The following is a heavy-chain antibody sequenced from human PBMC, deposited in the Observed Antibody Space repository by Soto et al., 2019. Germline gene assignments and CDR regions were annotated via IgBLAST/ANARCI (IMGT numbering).Heavy chain of an antibody. J-gene: IGHJ4*02. V-gene: IGHV3-23*01. D-gene: IGHD4-17*01. CDR2: MSGSGRNT. CDR3: AKSKPKTVTLPDY. Sequence: EMHLLESGGGLVQPGGSLRLSCAASGFTFGTYGMNWVRQAPGKGLEWVSSMSGSGRNTNYADSMKGRFTISRDNSKNTLYLQMTSLSAEDTAVYYCAKSKPKTVTLPDYWGQGTRVTVSS. CDR1: GFTFGTYG.